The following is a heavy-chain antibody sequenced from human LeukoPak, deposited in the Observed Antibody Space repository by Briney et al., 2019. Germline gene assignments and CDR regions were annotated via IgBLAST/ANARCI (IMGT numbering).Heavy chain of an antibody. CDR2: IGTTSGAI. V-gene: IGHV3-48*01. Sequence: GGSLRLSCAASGFTFNAFGMNWVRQAPGKGLEWVSYIGTTSGAIYYADSVKGRFTISRDSAKNTLYFEMSSLRVEDTAVYYCVKSPGSGWPVWGQGTLLTVSS. CDR3: VKSPGSGWPV. CDR1: GFTFNAFG. J-gene: IGHJ4*02. D-gene: IGHD6-19*01.